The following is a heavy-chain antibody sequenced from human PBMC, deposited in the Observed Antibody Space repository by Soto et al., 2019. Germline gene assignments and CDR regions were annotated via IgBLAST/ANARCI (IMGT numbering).Heavy chain of an antibody. V-gene: IGHV1-8*01. CDR1: GYTFTSYD. Sequence: ASVKVSCKAPGYTFTSYDINWARQATGQGLEWMGWMNPNSGNAGYAQKFQGRVTMTRNTSISTAYMELSSLRSEDTAVYYCARVRGSSSYDFDYWAREPWSPSPQ. CDR2: MNPNSGNA. CDR3: ARVRGSSSYDFDY. D-gene: IGHD6-6*01. J-gene: IGHJ4*02.